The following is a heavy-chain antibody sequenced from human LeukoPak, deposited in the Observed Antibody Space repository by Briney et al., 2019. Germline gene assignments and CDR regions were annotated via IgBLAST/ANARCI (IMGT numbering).Heavy chain of an antibody. V-gene: IGHV4-34*01. CDR3: ARDAYDFWSGRDFDY. D-gene: IGHD3-3*01. J-gene: IGHJ4*02. CDR2: INHSGST. Sequence: KPSETLSLTCAVYGGSFSGYYWSWIRQPPGKGLEWIGEINHSGSTNYNPSLKSRVTISVDTSKNQFSLKLSSVTAADTAVYYCARDAYDFWSGRDFDYWGQGTLVTVSS. CDR1: GGSFSGYY.